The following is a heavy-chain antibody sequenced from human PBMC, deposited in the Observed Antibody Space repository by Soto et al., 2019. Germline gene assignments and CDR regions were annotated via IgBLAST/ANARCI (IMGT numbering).Heavy chain of an antibody. Sequence: EVQLEESGGALVQPGRSLRLSCAASGFTFDDYAMHWVRQVLGKGLVWVSSISWNSGNIGYADSVKGRFTTSRDNTKNSLYLQMNSLRPEDSALYYCVRSKGGYSYGTPFDYWGQGTLVTVSS. V-gene: IGHV3-9*01. CDR2: ISWNSGNI. CDR1: GFTFDDYA. D-gene: IGHD5-18*01. CDR3: VRSKGGYSYGTPFDY. J-gene: IGHJ4*02.